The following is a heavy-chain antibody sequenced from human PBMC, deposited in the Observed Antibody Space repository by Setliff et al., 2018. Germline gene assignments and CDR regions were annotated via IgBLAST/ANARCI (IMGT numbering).Heavy chain of an antibody. J-gene: IGHJ3*02. D-gene: IGHD2-2*01. CDR3: ARALGYCSRTSCYADAFDI. Sequence: SETLSLTCAASGYSISSDYYWGWIRQPPGKGLEWIGSMYHSGSTYYNPSLKSRVTISVDTSKNQFSLKLNYVTAADTAVYYCARALGYCSRTSCYADAFDIWGQGTRVTV. CDR2: MYHSGST. V-gene: IGHV4-38-2*01. CDR1: GYSISSDYY.